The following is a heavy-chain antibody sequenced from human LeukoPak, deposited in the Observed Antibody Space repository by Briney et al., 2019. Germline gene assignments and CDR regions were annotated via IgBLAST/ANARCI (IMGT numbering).Heavy chain of an antibody. J-gene: IGHJ3*02. CDR2: LTATAGST. CDR1: GFTFTNYG. Sequence: PGGSLRLSCAASGFTFTNYGMSWVRQPPGKGLEWVSSLTATAGSTYYADSVEGRFTVTRDNSRNTLYLQMNSLRAEDTAIYYCAKASHTTGWNADGIWGQGTMVTVSS. D-gene: IGHD6-19*01. CDR3: AKASHTTGWNADGI. V-gene: IGHV3-23*01.